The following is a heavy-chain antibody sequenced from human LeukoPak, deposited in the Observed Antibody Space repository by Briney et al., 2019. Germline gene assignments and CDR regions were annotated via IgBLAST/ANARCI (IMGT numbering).Heavy chain of an antibody. V-gene: IGHV1-8*02. CDR3: ARDPLAATGKPFDY. D-gene: IGHD6-13*01. CDR2: MNPNSGNT. J-gene: IGHJ4*02. Sequence: ASVKVSCKASGYTFTSYGISWVRQAPGQGLEWMGWMNPNSGNTGYAQKFQGRVTMTRDTSTSTVYMELSSLRSEDTAVYYCARDPLAATGKPFDYRGQGTLVTVSS. CDR1: GYTFTSYG.